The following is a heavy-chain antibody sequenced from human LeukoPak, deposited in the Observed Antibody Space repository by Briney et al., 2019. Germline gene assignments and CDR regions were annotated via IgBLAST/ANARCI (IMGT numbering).Heavy chain of an antibody. J-gene: IGHJ4*02. CDR2: ISGSGGST. V-gene: IGHV3-23*01. CDR3: AKDGPAEADYDFWSGYYTGLGYFDY. CDR1: GFTFSSYA. Sequence: GSLRLSCAASGFTFSSYAMSWVRQAPGKGLEWVSAISGSGGSTYYADSVKGRFTISRDNSKNTLYLQMNSLRAEDTAVYYCAKDGPAEADYDFWSGYYTGLGYFDYWGQGTLVTVSS. D-gene: IGHD3-3*01.